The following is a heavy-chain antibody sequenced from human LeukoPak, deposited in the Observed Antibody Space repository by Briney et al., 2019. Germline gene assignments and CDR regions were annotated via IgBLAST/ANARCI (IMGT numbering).Heavy chain of an antibody. Sequence: GGSLRLSCTASGFTLSSYEMSWIRQAPGKGLEWVSSIDYSGGDTHYADSVKGRFTISRDNSKNTLYLQLSSLRGDDTAVYYCAKAGSIRFDYWGQGTLVTVSS. CDR1: GFTLSSYE. CDR3: AKAGSIRFDY. J-gene: IGHJ4*02. D-gene: IGHD1-26*01. V-gene: IGHV3-23*01. CDR2: IDYSGGDT.